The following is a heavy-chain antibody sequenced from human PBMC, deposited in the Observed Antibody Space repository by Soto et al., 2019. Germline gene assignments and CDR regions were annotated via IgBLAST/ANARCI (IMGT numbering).Heavy chain of an antibody. V-gene: IGHV3-48*01. CDR2: ISSSSSAT. CDR1: GFTFSDYS. J-gene: IGHJ4*02. D-gene: IGHD3-3*02. Sequence: PGGSLRLSCATFGFTFSDYSVNWVRQAPGKGLEWVSYISSSSSATYYADSVKGRFTISRDNAKNSLYLQLNSLRAEDTAMYYCARVESRIASRSGYWGQGALVTVSS. CDR3: ARVESRIASRSGY.